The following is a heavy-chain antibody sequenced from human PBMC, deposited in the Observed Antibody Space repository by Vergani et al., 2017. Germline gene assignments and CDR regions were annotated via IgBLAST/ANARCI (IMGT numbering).Heavy chain of an antibody. CDR1: GGSISSYY. J-gene: IGHJ3*02. CDR3: ARGLLTYYYDSSGPLPDAFDI. CDR2: IYYSGST. V-gene: IGHV4-59*01. Sequence: QLQLQESGPGLVKPSETLSLTCTVSGGSISSYYWSWIRQPPGKGLEWIGYIYYSGSTNYNPSLKSRVTISVDTSKNQFSLKLSSVTAADTAVYYCARGLLTYYYDSSGPLPDAFDIWGQGTMVTVSS. D-gene: IGHD3-22*01.